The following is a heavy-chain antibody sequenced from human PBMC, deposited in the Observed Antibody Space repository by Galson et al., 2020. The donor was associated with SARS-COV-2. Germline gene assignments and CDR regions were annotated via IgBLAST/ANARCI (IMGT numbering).Heavy chain of an antibody. CDR3: ARIRCRGICAFDI. D-gene: IGHD3-10*01. CDR1: GFTFSTYG. CDR2: ISYDGSNK. V-gene: IGHV3-30*03. Sequence: SCAASGFTFSTYGMHWVRQAPGKGLEWVAIISYDGSNKYYADSVKGRFTLSRDNSKNTLYLQMNSLRAEDTAVYYCARIRCRGICAFDIWGQGTMVTVSS. J-gene: IGHJ3*02.